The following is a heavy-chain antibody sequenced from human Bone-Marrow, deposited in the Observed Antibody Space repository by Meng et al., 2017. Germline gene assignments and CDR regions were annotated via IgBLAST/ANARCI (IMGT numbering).Heavy chain of an antibody. V-gene: IGHV4-34*01. J-gene: IGHJ2*01. CDR1: GGSFSGYY. D-gene: IGHD6-13*01. Sequence: QLRLQQWGAGLLKPSETLPLTCAVYGGSFSGYYWSWIRQPPGKGLEWIGEINHSGSTNYNPSLKSRVTISVDTSKNQFSLKLSSVTAADTAVYYCARGPRRAIAAAGTGYFDLWGRGTLVTVSS. CDR3: ARGPRRAIAAAGTGYFDL. CDR2: INHSGST.